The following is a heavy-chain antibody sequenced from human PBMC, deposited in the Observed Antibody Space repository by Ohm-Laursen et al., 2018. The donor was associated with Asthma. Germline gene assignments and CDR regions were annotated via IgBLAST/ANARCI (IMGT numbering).Heavy chain of an antibody. V-gene: IGHV7-4-1*02. J-gene: IGHJ4*02. CDR1: GYTFTRFA. CDR2: VNTNTGNP. D-gene: IGHD3-16*01. Sequence: ASVKVSCKASGYTFTRFAVNWVRQAPGQGLEWLGWVNTNTGNPTFVQGLTGRFVLSLDTSVSTAYLQISSLKAEDTAVYYCARGITFSDYWGQGTLVTVSS. CDR3: ARGITFSDY.